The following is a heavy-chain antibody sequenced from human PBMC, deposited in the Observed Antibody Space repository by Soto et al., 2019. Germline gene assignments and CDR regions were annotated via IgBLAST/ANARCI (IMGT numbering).Heavy chain of an antibody. Sequence: QVPLVQSGAEVKKPGASVKVSCKASGYTFTSYGISWVRQAPGQGLEWMGWISAYNGNTNYAQKLQGRVTMTTDTSTSTAYMELRSLRSDDTAVYYCARGLYYYDSSGYYPMYYFDYWGQGTLVTVSS. D-gene: IGHD3-22*01. V-gene: IGHV1-18*01. J-gene: IGHJ4*02. CDR2: ISAYNGNT. CDR3: ARGLYYYDSSGYYPMYYFDY. CDR1: GYTFTSYG.